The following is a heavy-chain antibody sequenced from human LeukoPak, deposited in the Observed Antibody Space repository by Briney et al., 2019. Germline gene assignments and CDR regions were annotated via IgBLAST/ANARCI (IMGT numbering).Heavy chain of an antibody. CDR3: AREYCSSTSCLYDY. Sequence: GGSLRLSCTASGFTFSSYSMNWVRQAPGKGLEWVSYISSSRSTIYYADSVKGRFTISRDNAKNSLYLQMNSLRAEDTAVYYCAREYCSSTSCLYDYWGQGTLVTVPS. J-gene: IGHJ4*02. CDR2: ISSSRSTI. CDR1: GFTFSSYS. V-gene: IGHV3-48*01. D-gene: IGHD2-2*01.